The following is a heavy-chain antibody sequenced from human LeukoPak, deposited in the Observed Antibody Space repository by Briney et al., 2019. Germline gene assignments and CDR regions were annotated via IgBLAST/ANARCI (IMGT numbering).Heavy chain of an antibody. CDR2: IYPGDSDT. J-gene: IGHJ4*02. CDR1: GYSFTSYW. V-gene: IGHV5-51*01. Sequence: GESLKISCKGSGYSFTSYWIGWVRQMPGKGLEWMGIIYPGDSDTRYSPSFQGQVTISADKSICTAYLQWSSLKASDTAMYYCARWAYYDILTGYPPYYFDYWGQGTLVTVSS. CDR3: ARWAYYDILTGYPPYYFDY. D-gene: IGHD3-9*01.